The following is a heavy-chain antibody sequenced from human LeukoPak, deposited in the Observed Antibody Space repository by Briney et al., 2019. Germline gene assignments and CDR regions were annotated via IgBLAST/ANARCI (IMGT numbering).Heavy chain of an antibody. Sequence: PGGSLRLSCAASGFTFSSYVMHWVRQAPGKGLEWVAVISYDGSNKYYADSVKGRFTISRDNSKNTLYLQMNSLRAEDTAVYYCSVDSSGSFTKQLDYWGQGTLVTVS. D-gene: IGHD3-22*01. CDR3: SVDSSGSFTKQLDY. V-gene: IGHV3-30-3*01. CDR2: ISYDGSNK. CDR1: GFTFSSYV. J-gene: IGHJ4*02.